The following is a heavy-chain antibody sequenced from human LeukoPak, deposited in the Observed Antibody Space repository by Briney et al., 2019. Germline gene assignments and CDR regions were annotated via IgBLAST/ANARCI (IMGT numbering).Heavy chain of an antibody. Sequence: GGSLRLSCAASGLSFSSFSMHWVRRSPVKGLEWVAVISSDGSQKYYGSSMNGRSTISRDNSNNTVFLQMNSLRPDDTAVYYCAKEDDGHSQVDYWGQGTLVTVSS. CDR3: AKEDDGHSQVDY. CDR1: GLSFSSFS. D-gene: IGHD4-23*01. J-gene: IGHJ4*02. CDR2: ISSDGSQK. V-gene: IGHV3-30*18.